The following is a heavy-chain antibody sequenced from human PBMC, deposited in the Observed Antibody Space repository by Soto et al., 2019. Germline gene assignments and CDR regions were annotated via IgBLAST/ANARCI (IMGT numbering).Heavy chain of an antibody. J-gene: IGHJ4*02. CDR2: KNAGDGNT. Sequence: ASVKVSCKASGYTFNTYSIHWVRQAPAQSLEWMGWKNAGDGNTKYSQKFQRRVTITSDTSASTAYMELCSLRSEDTAVYYCARDLVRSLEWTYMYYFDYWGQGTLVTVCS. CDR3: ARDLVRSLEWTYMYYFDY. D-gene: IGHD3-3*01. V-gene: IGHV1-3*01. CDR1: GYTFNTYS.